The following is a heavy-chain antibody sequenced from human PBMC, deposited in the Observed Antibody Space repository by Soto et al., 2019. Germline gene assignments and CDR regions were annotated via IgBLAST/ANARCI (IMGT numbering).Heavy chain of an antibody. D-gene: IGHD4-4*01. V-gene: IGHV4-59*02. Sequence: QVQLQESGPGLVKPSETLPLTCSVSDGSVTGYCWSWIRQPPGKGLEWIGCIDYNGRAHYNPSLTSRVTMSLDTSNNHFSLKLSSVTTTDTAVYYCARSPDHSKVGYWGQGTLVTVSS. CDR2: IDYNGRA. CDR1: DGSVTGYC. CDR3: ARSPDHSKVGY. J-gene: IGHJ4*02.